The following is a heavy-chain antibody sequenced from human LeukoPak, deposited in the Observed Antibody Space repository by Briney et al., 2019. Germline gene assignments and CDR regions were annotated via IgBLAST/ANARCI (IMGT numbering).Heavy chain of an antibody. Sequence: GGSLRLSCAASGFTFSSYGMHWVRQTPGKGLEWVAVIWNDGTYKYYSDSVKGRFTISRDNSKNTLYLQMNSLRAEDTAVYYCAKPTEGSGSFLINYWGQGTLVTVSS. CDR1: GFTFSSYG. D-gene: IGHD1-26*01. CDR2: IWNDGTYK. J-gene: IGHJ4*02. V-gene: IGHV3-33*06. CDR3: AKPTEGSGSFLINY.